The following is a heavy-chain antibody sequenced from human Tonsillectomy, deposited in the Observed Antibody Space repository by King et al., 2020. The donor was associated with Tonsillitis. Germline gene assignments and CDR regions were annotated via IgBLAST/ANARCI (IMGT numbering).Heavy chain of an antibody. CDR1: GGSISSYY. D-gene: IGHD2-15*01. Sequence: QLQESGPGLVKPSETLSLTCTVSGGSISSYYWSWIRQPPGKGLEWIGYIYYSGSTNYNPSLKSRVTISVDTSKNQFSLKLSSVTAADTAVYYCARDPGGVCSGGSCPGSPYYYGMDVWGQGTTVTVSS. J-gene: IGHJ6*02. V-gene: IGHV4-59*01. CDR3: ARDPGGVCSGGSCPGSPYYYGMDV. CDR2: IYYSGST.